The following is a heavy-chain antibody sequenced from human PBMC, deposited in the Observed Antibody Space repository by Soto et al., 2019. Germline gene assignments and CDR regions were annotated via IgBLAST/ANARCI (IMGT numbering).Heavy chain of an antibody. D-gene: IGHD7-27*01. V-gene: IGHV1-8*01. CDR1: GYTFTSYD. CDR2: VNPKSGNT. Sequence: QVKLVQSGAEVKKPGASVKVSGKASGYTFTSYDINWVRQATGQGLEWMGWVNPKSGNTGYAQKIQGRVTMTRNTSISTAYMELSSLRSEDTAVYYCAREATVLGNDYWGQGTLVTVSS. CDR3: AREATVLGNDY. J-gene: IGHJ4*02.